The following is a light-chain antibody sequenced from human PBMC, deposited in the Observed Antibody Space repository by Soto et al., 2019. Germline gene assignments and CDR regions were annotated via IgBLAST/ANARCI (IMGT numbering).Light chain of an antibody. CDR2: DAS. J-gene: IGKJ2*01. Sequence: EIVMPKSPATLSVSTGERPTLSCRASQSISRSLAWYQQKPGQAPRLLISDASTRATGIPARFSGSGSGTEFTLTISSLQSEDFALYYCHQYNSWPPGTFGQGTKVDIK. CDR3: HQYNSWPPGT. V-gene: IGKV3-15*01. CDR1: QSISRS.